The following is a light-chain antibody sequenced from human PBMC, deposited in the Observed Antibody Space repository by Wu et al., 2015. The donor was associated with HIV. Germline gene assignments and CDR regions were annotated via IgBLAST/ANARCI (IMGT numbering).Light chain of an antibody. CDR2: GAS. V-gene: IGKV3-15*01. CDR1: QSVTNN. Sequence: ETVMTQSPATLSVSPGERATLSCRASQSVTNNLAWYQQIPGQPPRLLIYGASTRATGVPARFSGSGSGTEFTLTISSLQSEDFAIHFCQQYNHWPPTFGPGTKVDIK. CDR3: QQYNHWPPT. J-gene: IGKJ3*01.